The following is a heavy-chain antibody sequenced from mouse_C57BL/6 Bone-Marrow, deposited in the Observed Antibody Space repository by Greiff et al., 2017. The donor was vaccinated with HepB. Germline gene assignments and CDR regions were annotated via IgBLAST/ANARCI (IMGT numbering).Heavy chain of an antibody. V-gene: IGHV5-6*01. CDR2: ISSGGSYT. CDR1: GFTFSSYG. Sequence: EVQGVESGGDLVKPGGSLKLSCAASGFTFSSYGMSWVRQTPDKRLEWVATISSGGSYTYYPDSVKGRFTISRDNAKNTLYLQMSSLKSEDTAMYYCARQGGLLWYRGAMDYWGQGTSVTVSS. CDR3: ARQGGLLWYRGAMDY. J-gene: IGHJ4*01. D-gene: IGHD2-1*01.